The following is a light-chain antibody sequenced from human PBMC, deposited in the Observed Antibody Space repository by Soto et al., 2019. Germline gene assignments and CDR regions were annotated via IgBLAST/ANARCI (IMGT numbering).Light chain of an antibody. CDR3: QQRSNWQVT. Sequence: EILLTQSPFTLALSPGERATLSCRASQSIRSYLAWYQQKPGKAPRLLIYDASKRATGIPARFSGGGSGTDFTLTISSLEPEDFEVYYCQQRSNWQVTFGQGTRLEIK. CDR2: DAS. J-gene: IGKJ5*01. CDR1: QSIRSY. V-gene: IGKV3-11*01.